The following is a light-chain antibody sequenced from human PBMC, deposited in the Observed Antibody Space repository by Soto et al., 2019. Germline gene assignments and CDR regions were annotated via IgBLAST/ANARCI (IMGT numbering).Light chain of an antibody. CDR1: QDVSNS. J-gene: IGKJ4*01. Sequence: DIQMTQSPSSLSASVGDRVTITCRASQDVSNSLAGFQQRPGKAPKSLIFDSSILQTGVPSKFSGSGSGTDFTLTISSLQPEDFATYYCQQYDSYPLTFGGGTKVEIK. V-gene: IGKV1-16*02. CDR3: QQYDSYPLT. CDR2: DSS.